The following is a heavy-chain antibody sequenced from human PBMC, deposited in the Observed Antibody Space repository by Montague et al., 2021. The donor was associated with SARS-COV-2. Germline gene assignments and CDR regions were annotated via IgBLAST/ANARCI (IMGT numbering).Heavy chain of an antibody. CDR1: GFTFSSYA. Sequence: SLRLSCAASGFTFSSYAMHWVRQAPGKGLEWVAVISYDGSNKYYADSVKGRLTISRDNSKNTLYLQMNSLRAEDTAVYYCAREGYDILTGYFHDAFDIWGQGKMVTVSS. CDR3: AREGYDILTGYFHDAFDI. D-gene: IGHD3-9*01. V-gene: IGHV3-30*04. CDR2: ISYDGSNK. J-gene: IGHJ3*02.